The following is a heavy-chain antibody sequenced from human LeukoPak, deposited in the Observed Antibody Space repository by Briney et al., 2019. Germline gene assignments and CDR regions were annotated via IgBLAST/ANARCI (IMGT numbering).Heavy chain of an antibody. D-gene: IGHD6-6*01. Sequence: GKGLEWIGEINHSGSTNYNPSLKSRVTISVDTSKNQFSLKLSSVTAADTAVYYCARGLVGSLAARPTEDYWGQGTLVTVSS. J-gene: IGHJ4*02. CDR3: ARGLVGSLAARPTEDY. V-gene: IGHV4-34*01. CDR2: INHSGST.